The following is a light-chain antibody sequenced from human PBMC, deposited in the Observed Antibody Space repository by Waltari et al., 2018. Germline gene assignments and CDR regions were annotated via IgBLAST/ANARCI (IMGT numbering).Light chain of an antibody. Sequence: QSALTQPASVSGSPGQSITISCTGTSSDVGSYNLVSWYQQHPGKAPKLMIYEGSKRPSAVSNRFSGSKSGNTASLTISGLQAEDEADYYCCSYAGSSRGVFGGGTKLTVL. CDR3: CSYAGSSRGV. CDR2: EGS. J-gene: IGLJ2*01. V-gene: IGLV2-23*01. CDR1: SSDVGSYNL.